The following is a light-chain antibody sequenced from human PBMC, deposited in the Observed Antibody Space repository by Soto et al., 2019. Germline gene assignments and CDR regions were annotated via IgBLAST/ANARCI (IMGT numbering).Light chain of an antibody. V-gene: IGKV1D-12*01. Sequence: DIPMTQSPSSVSASVGDRVSITCRASQGISNWLAWYQQKPGRAPKLLIDAASSLQSGVSSRFSGSGSGTDFTLTISILQPEDFATYYCQQGNSFPFTFGPGTKVDIK. CDR2: AAS. J-gene: IGKJ3*01. CDR3: QQGNSFPFT. CDR1: QGISNW.